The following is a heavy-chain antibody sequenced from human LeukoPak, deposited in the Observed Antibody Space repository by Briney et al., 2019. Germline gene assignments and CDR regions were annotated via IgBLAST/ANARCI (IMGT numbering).Heavy chain of an antibody. Sequence: ASVKVSCKASGYTFTSYGISWVRQAPGQGLEWMGWISAYNGNTNYAQKLQGRVTMTTDTSTSTAYMELRSLRSDDTAVYYCARAPYSSGWYPPYYYYYGMDVWGQGTTVTVSS. CDR3: ARAPYSSGWYPPYYYYYGMDV. V-gene: IGHV1-18*01. J-gene: IGHJ6*02. CDR2: ISAYNGNT. D-gene: IGHD6-19*01. CDR1: GYTFTSYG.